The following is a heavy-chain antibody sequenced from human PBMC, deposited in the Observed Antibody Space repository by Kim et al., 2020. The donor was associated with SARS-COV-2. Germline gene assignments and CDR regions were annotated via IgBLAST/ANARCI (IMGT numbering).Heavy chain of an antibody. D-gene: IGHD3-22*01. V-gene: IGHV4-39*07. CDR3: ARVDDSSGNFLDY. J-gene: IGHJ4*01. Sequence: YNPSLKSQVTISVDTSKNQYSLKVSSVTAADTAVYYCARVDDSSGNFLDYWGQEPWSPSPQ.